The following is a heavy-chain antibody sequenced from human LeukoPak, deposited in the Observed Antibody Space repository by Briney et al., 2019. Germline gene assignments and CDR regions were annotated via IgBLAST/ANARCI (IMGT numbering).Heavy chain of an antibody. V-gene: IGHV4-4*07. Sequence: SETLSLTCTVSGGSISSYYWSWIRQPAGKGLEWIGRIYTSGSTNYNPSLKSRVTISVDTSKNQFSLKLSSVTAADTAVYYCARGYDILTGQVGAFDIWGQGTMVTVSS. J-gene: IGHJ3*02. CDR3: ARGYDILTGQVGAFDI. D-gene: IGHD3-9*01. CDR2: IYTSGST. CDR1: GGSISSYY.